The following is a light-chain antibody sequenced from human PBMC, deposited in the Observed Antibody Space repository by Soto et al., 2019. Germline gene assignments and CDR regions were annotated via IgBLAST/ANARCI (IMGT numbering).Light chain of an antibody. CDR1: SSDIGAFNY. Sequence: QSALTQPASVSGSPGQSITISCTVSSSDIGAFNYVAWYQEHPCKAPKLIIHGVTNRPSGVSSRFSGSKSDYTSSLTISGLQAEDEADYYCSSYTTDFFYVFGTGTKVTVL. CDR3: SSYTTDFFYV. J-gene: IGLJ1*01. CDR2: GVT. V-gene: IGLV2-14*01.